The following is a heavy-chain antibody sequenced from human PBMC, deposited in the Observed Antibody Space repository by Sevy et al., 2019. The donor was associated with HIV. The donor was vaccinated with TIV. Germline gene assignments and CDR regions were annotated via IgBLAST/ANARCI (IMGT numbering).Heavy chain of an antibody. J-gene: IGHJ4*02. CDR3: ARDPLLPSFGWYRTGAGLDY. D-gene: IGHD6-19*01. CDR2: TYYRSKWYN. CDR1: GDSVSSNSAA. V-gene: IGHV6-1*01. Sequence: KQSQTLSLTCAISGDSVSSNSAAWNWIRQSPSRGLEWLGRTYYRSKWYNDYAVSVKSRITINPDTSKNPFSLQLNSVTPEETAVYYCARDPLLPSFGWYRTGAGLDYWGQGTLVTVSS.